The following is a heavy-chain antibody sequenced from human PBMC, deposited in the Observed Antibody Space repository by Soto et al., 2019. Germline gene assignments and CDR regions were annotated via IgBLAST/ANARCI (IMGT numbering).Heavy chain of an antibody. V-gene: IGHV3-33*01. D-gene: IGHD6-13*01. CDR2: IWYDGSNK. CDR3: ARDRSSSWYYYGMDV. CDR1: GFTFSSYG. Sequence: GGSLRLSCAASGFTFSSYGMHWVRQAPGKGLEWVAVIWYDGSNKYYADSVKGRFTISRDNSKNTLYLQMNSLRAEDTAVYYCARDRSSSWYYYGMDVWGQGNTVTVSS. J-gene: IGHJ6*02.